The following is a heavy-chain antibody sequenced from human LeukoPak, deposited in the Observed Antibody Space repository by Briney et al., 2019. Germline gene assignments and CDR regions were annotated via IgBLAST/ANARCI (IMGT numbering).Heavy chain of an antibody. CDR1: GGSISSYY. Sequence: SETLSLTCTVSGGSISSYYWSWIRQPPGKGLEWIGYIYYSGSTNYNPSLKSRVTISVDTSKNQFSLKLSSVTAADTAVYYCARSELLWFGGVNSGFDYWGQGTLVTVSS. CDR2: IYYSGST. CDR3: ARSELLWFGGVNSGFDY. J-gene: IGHJ4*02. D-gene: IGHD3-10*01. V-gene: IGHV4-59*01.